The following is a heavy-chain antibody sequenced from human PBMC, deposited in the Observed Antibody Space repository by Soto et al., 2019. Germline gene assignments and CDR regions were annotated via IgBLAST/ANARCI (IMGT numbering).Heavy chain of an antibody. J-gene: IGHJ4*02. CDR3: ARSPRPTGTTPYYFDS. Sequence: ASVKVSCKASGYTLTSFYMHWMRQAPGQGLEWMGVIDPSAGSTTYAQKFKGRVRMTRDTFTSTVFMELSSLRSEDTAVYYCARSPRPTGTTPYYFDSWGQRTLVT. D-gene: IGHD1-1*01. CDR2: IDPSAGST. V-gene: IGHV1-46*01. CDR1: GYTLTSFY.